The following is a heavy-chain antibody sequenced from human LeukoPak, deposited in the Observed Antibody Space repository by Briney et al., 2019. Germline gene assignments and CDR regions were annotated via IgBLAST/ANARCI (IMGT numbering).Heavy chain of an antibody. D-gene: IGHD3-3*01. V-gene: IGHV3-43D*03. J-gene: IGHJ3*02. CDR3: AKDRGLRSGYDN. CDR2: ISWDGGST. Sequence: GGSLSLSCAASGFTFYDYAMQWVRQAAGKGLEWVSLISWDGGSTYADSVKGRFTISRDNSKNSLYLQMNSLRAEDTALYYCAKDRGLRSGYDNWGQGTMVTVSS. CDR1: GFTFYDYA.